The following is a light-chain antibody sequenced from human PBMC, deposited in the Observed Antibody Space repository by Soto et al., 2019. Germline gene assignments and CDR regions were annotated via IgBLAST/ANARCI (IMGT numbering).Light chain of an antibody. V-gene: IGKV3-20*01. CDR2: GAS. CDR3: QQYGSSPGIT. J-gene: IGKJ4*01. CDR1: PSVSSSY. Sequence: EILLTKSPGTLSLSPGERATLSCRASPSVSSSYLAWYQQKPGQAPRLLIYGASRRAAGIPDRFSGSGSGTDFTLTISRLEHEDVAVSYCQQYGSSPGITFGGGTKVEIK.